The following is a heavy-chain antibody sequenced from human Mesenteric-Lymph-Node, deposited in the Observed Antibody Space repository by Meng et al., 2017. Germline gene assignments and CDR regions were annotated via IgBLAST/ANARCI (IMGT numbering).Heavy chain of an antibody. D-gene: IGHD3-22*01. Sequence: GGSLRLSCELSGHSFVSYWIGWVRQMSGQGLEWMGITYPGGSDTRYSPSFQGQVTISADKSISTAYLQWSSLKASDTAMYYCARLDSSGLTGNFDYWGQGTLVTVSS. CDR1: GHSFVSYW. J-gene: IGHJ4*02. V-gene: IGHV5-51*01. CDR2: TYPGGSDT. CDR3: ARLDSSGLTGNFDY.